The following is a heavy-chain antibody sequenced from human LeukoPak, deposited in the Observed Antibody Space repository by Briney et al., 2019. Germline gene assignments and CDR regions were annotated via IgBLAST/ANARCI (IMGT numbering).Heavy chain of an antibody. D-gene: IGHD3-10*01. J-gene: IGHJ5*02. CDR1: GFTFSSYG. V-gene: IGHV3-30*03. CDR3: ASYGSGSYYPNWFDP. Sequence: GGSLRLSCAASGFTFSSYGMHWVRQAPGKGLEWVAVISYDGSNKYYADSVKGRFTISRDNSKNTLYLQMNSLRAEDTAVYYCASYGSGSYYPNWFDPWGQGILVTVSS. CDR2: ISYDGSNK.